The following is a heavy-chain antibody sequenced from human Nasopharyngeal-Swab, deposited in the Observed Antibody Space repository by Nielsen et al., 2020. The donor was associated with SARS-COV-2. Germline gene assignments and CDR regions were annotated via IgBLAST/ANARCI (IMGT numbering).Heavy chain of an antibody. Sequence: GGSLRLSCVGSGLSFSSYSMNWVRQAPGKGLEWVSGISWNGNIRGHADSLEGRFTISRDNAKSSLYLQMNSLRVEDTALYYCARENNWEALRYIDLWGRGTLVTVSS. CDR2: ISWNGNIR. J-gene: IGHJ2*01. V-gene: IGHV3-9*01. D-gene: IGHD1-20*01. CDR1: GLSFSSYS. CDR3: ARENNWEALRYIDL.